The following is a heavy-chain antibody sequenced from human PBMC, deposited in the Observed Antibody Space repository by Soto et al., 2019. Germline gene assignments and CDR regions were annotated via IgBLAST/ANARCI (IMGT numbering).Heavy chain of an antibody. V-gene: IGHV4-34*01. D-gene: IGHD6-19*01. CDR1: GGTFRGYY. Sequence: SETLSLTCAVYGGTFRGYYWSWIRQPPGKGLEWIGEINHSGSTNYNPSLKSRVTISVDTSKNQFSLKLSSVTAADTAVYYCARGLHGAVAFDYWGQGTLVTVSS. J-gene: IGHJ4*02. CDR2: INHSGST. CDR3: ARGLHGAVAFDY.